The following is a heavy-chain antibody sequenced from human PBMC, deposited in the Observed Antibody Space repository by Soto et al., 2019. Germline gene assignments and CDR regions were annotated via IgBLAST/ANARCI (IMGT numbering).Heavy chain of an antibody. CDR3: ARVPGGIVAILYIYPLDGRVPLSDVDV. V-gene: IGHV3-30*04. J-gene: IGHJ6*02. Sequence: QMQLVESGGGAVQPGRSLRLSCAASGFTFSYYPMHWVRQAPGKGLEWVAVISFDGSNKYYADSVKGRFTISRDNSKNTLYLQMNSLRGEDTAVYYCARVPGGIVAILYIYPLDGRVPLSDVDVWGQGTTVTVSS. D-gene: IGHD5-12*01. CDR1: GFTFSYYP. CDR2: ISFDGSNK.